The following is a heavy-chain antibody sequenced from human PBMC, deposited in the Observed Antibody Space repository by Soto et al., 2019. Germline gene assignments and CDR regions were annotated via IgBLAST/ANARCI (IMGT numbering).Heavy chain of an antibody. V-gene: IGHV1-69*01. J-gene: IGHJ5*02. CDR2: ITPVFAIT. CDR1: GDTFSSYG. D-gene: IGHD3-22*01. Sequence: QVQLVQSGAEVKKPGSSVKVSCSASGDTFSSYGISWVRQAPGQGLEWLGGITPVFAITKYAQKFQGRITLTWDDSSSTTYMDLSSLKSEDPPVYYCARAKFHSDSDVPSSKTPFDPGGQGTPVTVSS. CDR3: ARAKFHSDSDVPSSKTPFDP.